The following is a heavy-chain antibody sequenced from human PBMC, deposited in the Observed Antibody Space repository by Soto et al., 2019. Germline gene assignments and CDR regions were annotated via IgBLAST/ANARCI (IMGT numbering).Heavy chain of an antibody. D-gene: IGHD3-10*01. J-gene: IGHJ5*02. Sequence: QVQLVQSGAEVKKPGASVKVSCKASGYTFTSYDINWVRQATGQGLEWMGWMNPNSGNTGYAQKFQGRVTMTRNTRISSAYMWLERLISEDTAVYYLARRGSGSYDWFAPWGQGPLVTVSS. CDR3: ARRGSGSYDWFAP. CDR1: GYTFTSYD. CDR2: MNPNSGNT. V-gene: IGHV1-8*01.